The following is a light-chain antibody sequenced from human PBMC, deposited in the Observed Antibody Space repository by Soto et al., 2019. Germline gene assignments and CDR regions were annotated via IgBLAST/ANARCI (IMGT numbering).Light chain of an antibody. CDR2: GAX. J-gene: IGKJ1*01. V-gene: IGKV3-20*01. CDR3: QQYGRSPTRT. Sequence: EVVMTQSPATLSVSTGERATVSXRASKSFSRDFLAWYQQQPGHATRLXXXGAXTRATDVLDRFSGSGSGGDFTLTISRLEPEDFAVYYCQQYGRSPTRTFGQGTKVDIK. CDR1: KSFSRDF.